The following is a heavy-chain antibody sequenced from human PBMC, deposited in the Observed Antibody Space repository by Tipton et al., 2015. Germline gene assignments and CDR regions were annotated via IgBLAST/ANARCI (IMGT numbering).Heavy chain of an antibody. D-gene: IGHD3-9*01. Sequence: GLVKPSETLSLTCTVSGDSTSRSNYYWGWIRQPPGMGLEWIASIHYGGNTHYNPSLMSRVTMSRDTSKNQFSLKLTSVTAADTAVYYCACQDYDSLTRDYQTVDYWGQGTLVTVSS. CDR2: IHYGGNT. V-gene: IGHV4-39*07. CDR3: ACQDYDSLTRDYQTVDY. CDR1: GDSTSRSNYY. J-gene: IGHJ4*02.